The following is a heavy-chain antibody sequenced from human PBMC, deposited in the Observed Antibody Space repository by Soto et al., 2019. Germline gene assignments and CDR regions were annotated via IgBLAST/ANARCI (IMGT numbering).Heavy chain of an antibody. Sequence: VQLVESGGGLVRPGGSLRLSCAASGLTFSTAWMSWVRQPPGKGLEWVGRILSKTDGGTTDYAAPIKGRFTISREDSKNTLYLQMNSLRSEDTAFYYCNTACGGGDGYPIWGRCALVTVSS. CDR3: NTACGGGDGYPI. CDR2: ILSKTDGGTT. D-gene: IGHD2-21*02. J-gene: IGHJ1*01. V-gene: IGHV3-15*01. CDR1: GLTFSTAW.